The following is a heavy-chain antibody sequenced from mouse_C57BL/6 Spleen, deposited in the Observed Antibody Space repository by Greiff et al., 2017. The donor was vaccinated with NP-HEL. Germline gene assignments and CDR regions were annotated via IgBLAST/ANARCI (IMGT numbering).Heavy chain of an antibody. V-gene: IGHV2-3*01. Sequence: VQLVESGPGLVAPSQSLSITCTVSGFSLTSYGVSWVRQAPGKGLEWLGVLWGDGSTTYHSALISRLSISKENSKSQVFLKLNSLHTNDTATYDCAKPYSGYGSRVSFAYWGQGTLVTVSA. CDR2: LWGDGST. CDR3: AKPYSGYGSRVSFAY. CDR1: GFSLTSYG. D-gene: IGHD1-1*01. J-gene: IGHJ3*01.